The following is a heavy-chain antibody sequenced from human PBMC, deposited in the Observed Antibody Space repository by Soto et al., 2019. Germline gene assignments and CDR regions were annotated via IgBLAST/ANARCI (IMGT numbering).Heavy chain of an antibody. CDR2: ISSHSSTL. CDR1: GFSFSTYD. D-gene: IGHD6-25*01. V-gene: IGHV3-48*02. J-gene: IGHJ5*02. Sequence: GGSLRLSCAASGFSFSTYDMNWVRQAPGKGLEWVSYISSHSSTLYYADSVKGRFTISRDNAGNSLYLKMNSLRDEDTAIYYCVRDGSGNLYLNWFDPWGQGTRVTVSS. CDR3: VRDGSGNLYLNWFDP.